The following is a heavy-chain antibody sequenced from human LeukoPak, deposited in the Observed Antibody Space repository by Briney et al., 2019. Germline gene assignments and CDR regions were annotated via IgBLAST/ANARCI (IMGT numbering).Heavy chain of an antibody. CDR3: ARGGSVVAARLDY. V-gene: IGHV4-59*01. CDR1: GGSISSYY. CDR2: ISYSGST. Sequence: SETLSLTCTVSGGSISSYYWSWIRQPPGEGLELIGCISYSGSTNYNPSLKSRVTISVDTSKNQFSLRLSSVTAADTAVYYCARGGSVVAARLDYWGQGTLVTVSS. J-gene: IGHJ4*02. D-gene: IGHD2-15*01.